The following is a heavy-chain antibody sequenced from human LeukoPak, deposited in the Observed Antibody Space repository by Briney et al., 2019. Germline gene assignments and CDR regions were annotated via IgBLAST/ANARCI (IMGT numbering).Heavy chain of an antibody. V-gene: IGHV1-18*01. Sequence: ASVKVSCKAAGYTFTSYGISWVRQAPGQGLEWIGWISAYNGNTNYAKKLQGRVTMTTDTSTSTAYMELRSLRSADTAVYYCARGVHSSSWSNWFDPWGQGTLVTVSS. CDR3: ARGVHSSSWSNWFDP. D-gene: IGHD6-13*01. CDR1: GYTFTSYG. J-gene: IGHJ5*02. CDR2: ISAYNGNT.